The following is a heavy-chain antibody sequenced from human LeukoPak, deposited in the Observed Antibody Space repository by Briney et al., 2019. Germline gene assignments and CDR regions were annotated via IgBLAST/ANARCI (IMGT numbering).Heavy chain of an antibody. CDR2: IYPGDSDT. D-gene: IGHD6-13*01. Sequence: GESLKISCKGSGYSFTSYWIGWVRQMPGKGLEWMGIIYPGDSDTRYSPSFQGQVTISADKSISTAYLQWSSPKASDTAMYYCARRGRDSSSIRMYYFDYWGQGTLVTVSS. V-gene: IGHV5-51*01. CDR3: ARRGRDSSSIRMYYFDY. J-gene: IGHJ4*02. CDR1: GYSFTSYW.